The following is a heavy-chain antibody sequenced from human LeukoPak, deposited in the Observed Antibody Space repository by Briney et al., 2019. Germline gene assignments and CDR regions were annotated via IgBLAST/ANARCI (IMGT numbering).Heavy chain of an antibody. V-gene: IGHV4-61*05. Sequence: PSETLSLTCTVSGGSISSSSYYWGWIRQPPGKGLEWIGYIEHSGSTYYNPSLESRVTVAVDTSKNQIFLRLNSVTPADTAVYYCAREGFGSLDKWGQGTLVTVSS. CDR3: AREGFGSLDK. CDR2: IEHSGST. D-gene: IGHD3-10*01. CDR1: GGSISSSSYY. J-gene: IGHJ4*02.